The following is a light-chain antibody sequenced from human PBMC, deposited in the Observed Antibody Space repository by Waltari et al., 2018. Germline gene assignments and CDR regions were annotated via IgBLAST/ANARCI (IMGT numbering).Light chain of an antibody. J-gene: IGLJ2*01. Sequence: QSVLTQPPSVSEAPRQRVTISCSGSRSNIRNNAVSRYQQLPGKAPKLLIYYDDLLPSGVSDRFSGSKSGTSASLAISGLQSDDEADYYCAVWDDSLNGVVFGGGTKLTVL. CDR1: RSNIRNNA. V-gene: IGLV1-36*01. CDR3: AVWDDSLNGVV. CDR2: YDD.